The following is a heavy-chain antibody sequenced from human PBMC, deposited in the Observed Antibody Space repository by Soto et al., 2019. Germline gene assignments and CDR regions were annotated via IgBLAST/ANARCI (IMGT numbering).Heavy chain of an antibody. CDR2: INHRGST. V-gene: IGHV4-34*01. D-gene: IGHD5-12*01. CDR1: GGSFSGYY. CDR3: ARGGGVDIYYYYGMDV. J-gene: IGHJ6*02. Sequence: SETLSLTCAVYGGSFSGYYWSWIRQPPGKGLEWIGEINHRGSTNYNPSLKSRVTISVDTSKNQFSLKLSSVTAADTAVHHRARGGGVDIYYYYGMDVWFQGLTLPVSS.